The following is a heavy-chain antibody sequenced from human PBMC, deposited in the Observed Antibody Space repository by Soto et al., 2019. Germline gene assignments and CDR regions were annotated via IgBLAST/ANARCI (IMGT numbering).Heavy chain of an antibody. CDR2: ISGSGGNT. CDR1: GFTFSSYA. CDR3: ARDRLYSSSSVNWFDP. D-gene: IGHD6-6*01. J-gene: IGHJ5*02. V-gene: IGHV3-23*01. Sequence: GSLRLSCAASGFTFSSYAMSWVRQAPGKGLEWVSAISGSGGNTHYADSVKGRFTISRDNSKNTLYLQMNSLRAEDTAVYYCARDRLYSSSSVNWFDPWGQGTLVTVSS.